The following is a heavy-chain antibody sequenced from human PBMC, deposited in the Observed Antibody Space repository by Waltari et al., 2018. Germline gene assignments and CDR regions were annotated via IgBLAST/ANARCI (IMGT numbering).Heavy chain of an antibody. J-gene: IGHJ3*01. Sequence: QVQLQESGPGLVQPSATLSLTCAVSGYYISCDDYWGWIRQPPGKGLEWSGTIYHSGSTNDNPSLKSRVTKSVDTSKNHCSRWLTSVTAADTAREYCARNLTAWTTGTFEVWGQGTMVTFAS. CDR2: IYHSGST. CDR3: ARNLTAWTTGTFEV. CDR1: GYYISCDDY. D-gene: IGHD2-21*02. V-gene: IGHV4-38-2*01.